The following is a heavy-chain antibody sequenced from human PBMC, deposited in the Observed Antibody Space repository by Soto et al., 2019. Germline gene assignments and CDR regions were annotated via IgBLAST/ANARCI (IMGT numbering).Heavy chain of an antibody. CDR3: ARLNRPEAGFVKYMDV. CDR1: GYSFTTYW. V-gene: IGHV5-51*01. Sequence: GESLKISCEGSGYSFTTYWIAWVRQMPGKGLEWMGIVYPGDSDTRYSPSFQGQVTISADKSITTAYLQWSSLKALDTAVYYCARLNRPEAGFVKYMDVWGKGTTVTVSS. J-gene: IGHJ6*03. CDR2: VYPGDSDT. D-gene: IGHD3-3*01.